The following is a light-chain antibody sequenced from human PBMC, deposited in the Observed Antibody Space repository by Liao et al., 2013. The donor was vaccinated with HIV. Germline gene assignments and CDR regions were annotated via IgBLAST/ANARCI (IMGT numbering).Light chain of an antibody. CDR2: SDS. CDR1: SLGRRS. J-gene: IGLJ2*01. V-gene: IGLV3-21*01. Sequence: SYVLTQPPSMSVAPGKTATMICGGNSLGRRSVHWYQQRPGQAPVLVIYSDSDRPSGIPERFSGSNSGTAATLTISRVEAGDSDSDHVIFGGGTKLTVL. CDR3: I.